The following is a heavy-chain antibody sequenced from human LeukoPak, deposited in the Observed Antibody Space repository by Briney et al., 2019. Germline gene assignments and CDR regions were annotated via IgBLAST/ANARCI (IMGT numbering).Heavy chain of an antibody. V-gene: IGHV3-30*04. D-gene: IGHD5-18*01. CDR3: ARGRETYNFDY. CDR2: ISYDGSNM. CDR1: GFTFSSFA. J-gene: IGHJ4*02. Sequence: PGGSLRLSCAASGFTFSSFAMHWVRQAPGKGLEWVAVISYDGSNMYYADSVKGRFTISRDNYINTLYLQMNSLRPEDMATFYCARGRETYNFDYWGQGTLVIVSS.